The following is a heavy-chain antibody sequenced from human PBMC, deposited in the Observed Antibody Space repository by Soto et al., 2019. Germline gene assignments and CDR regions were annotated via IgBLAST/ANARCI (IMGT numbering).Heavy chain of an antibody. CDR2: IYYSGST. V-gene: IGHV4-59*12. J-gene: IGHJ5*02. D-gene: IGHD4-17*01. Sequence: SETLSLTCTVSGGSISSYYWSWIRQPPGKGLEWIGYIYYSGSTYYNPSLKSRVTISVDTSKSQFSLKLSSVTAADTAVYYCARDSPRGHYGDANWFDPWGQGTLVTVSS. CDR1: GGSISSYY. CDR3: ARDSPRGHYGDANWFDP.